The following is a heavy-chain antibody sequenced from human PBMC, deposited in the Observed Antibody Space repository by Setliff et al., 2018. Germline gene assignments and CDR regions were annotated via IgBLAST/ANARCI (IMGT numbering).Heavy chain of an antibody. Sequence: SSETLSLTCTVSGGSISTYYWIWIRQPPGKGLEWIGEINHSGSTNYNPSLKSRVTISVDTSKNQFSLKLSSVTAADTAVYYCARVGVASGWAYWGLGTLVTVSS. J-gene: IGHJ4*02. CDR1: GGSISTYY. D-gene: IGHD6-19*01. CDR2: INHSGST. CDR3: ARVGVASGWAY. V-gene: IGHV4-34*01.